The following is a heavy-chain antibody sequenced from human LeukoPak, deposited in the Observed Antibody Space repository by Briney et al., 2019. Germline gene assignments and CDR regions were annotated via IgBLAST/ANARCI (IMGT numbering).Heavy chain of an antibody. D-gene: IGHD6-19*01. CDR1: LFTFSSYA. CDR2: ICGTGDRT. Sequence: PGGSLRLSCADSLFTFSSYAMSSVRQAPGRGLEWVPTICGTGDRTYYADSVKGRFTISRDNSMDTLFLQMNSLKAEGTAVYYCAKDPVVYHGGSGWHYFDYWGQGTLVTVSS. J-gene: IGHJ4*02. CDR3: AKDPVVYHGGSGWHYFDY. V-gene: IGHV3-23*01.